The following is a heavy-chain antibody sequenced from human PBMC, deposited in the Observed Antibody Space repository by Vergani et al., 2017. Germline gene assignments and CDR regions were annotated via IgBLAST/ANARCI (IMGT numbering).Heavy chain of an antibody. CDR2: IYYSGST. CDR3: ARAPESRRMTHFDY. CDR1: GGSISSYY. J-gene: IGHJ4*02. V-gene: IGHV4-59*01. D-gene: IGHD1-14*01. Sequence: QVQLQESGPGLVKPSETLSLTCTVSGGSISSYYWSWILQPPGKGLEWIGYIYYSGSTNYNPSLKSRVTISVDTSKNQFSLKLSSVTAADTAVYYCARAPESRRMTHFDYWGQGTLVTVSS.